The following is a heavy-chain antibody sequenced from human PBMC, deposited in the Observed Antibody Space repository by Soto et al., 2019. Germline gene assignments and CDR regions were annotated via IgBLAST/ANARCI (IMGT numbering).Heavy chain of an antibody. J-gene: IGHJ4*02. CDR3: AKSYYGDYDHRLLFDN. CDR1: GFPFSGYA. V-gene: IGHV3-23*01. Sequence: EVQLLESGGGLVQPGGSLRLSCAASGFPFSGYAINWVRQAPWKGLEWVSIISGIGSSTNYADSVKGRFTISRDNSRYTVHLQMNSLRAEDTAVYYCAKSYYGDYDHRLLFDNCGQGTLVTVSS. CDR2: ISGIGSST. D-gene: IGHD4-17*01.